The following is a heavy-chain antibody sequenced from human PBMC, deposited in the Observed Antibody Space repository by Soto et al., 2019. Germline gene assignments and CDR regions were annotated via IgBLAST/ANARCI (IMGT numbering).Heavy chain of an antibody. CDR2: IIPIFGPA. Sequence: QVQLVQSGAEVKKPGSSVKVSCKASGGTFSSYSINWVRQAPGQGLEWMGEIIPIFGPANYAQKFQARVTITADESTSTAYMARSSLRSEDTAVYYCARDGGRHSGGIDYWGQGTLVTVSS. V-gene: IGHV1-69*01. J-gene: IGHJ4*02. CDR3: ARDGGRHSGGIDY. CDR1: GGTFSSYS. D-gene: IGHD1-26*01.